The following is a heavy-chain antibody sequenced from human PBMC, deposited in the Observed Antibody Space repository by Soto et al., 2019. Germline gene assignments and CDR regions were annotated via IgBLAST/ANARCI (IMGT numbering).Heavy chain of an antibody. CDR3: AKDGSFLGPMANLYLDL. Sequence: PGGSLRLSCAASGFTFDGYTMNWVRQAPGKGLEWVSFISWDGGSIYYADSVKGRFTISRDNSKNSLYLQMNSLRNEDTALYYCAKDGSFLGPMANLYLDLWRGGPLVTV. D-gene: IGHD3-10*01. V-gene: IGHV3-43*01. CDR1: GFTFDGYT. J-gene: IGHJ2*01. CDR2: ISWDGGSI.